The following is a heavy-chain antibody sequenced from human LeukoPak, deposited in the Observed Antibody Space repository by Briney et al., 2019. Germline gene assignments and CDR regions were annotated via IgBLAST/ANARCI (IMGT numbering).Heavy chain of an antibody. D-gene: IGHD4-17*01. V-gene: IGHV3-23*01. CDR3: AKDTYSGDYPDY. J-gene: IGHJ4*02. CDR1: VFTFSSYA. CDR2: ISGSGGST. Sequence: PGGSLRLSCAASVFTFSSYAMSWVRQAPGKGLEWVSAISGSGGSTYYADSVKGRFTISRDNSKNTLYLQMNSLRAEDTAVYYCAKDTYSGDYPDYWGQGTLVTVSS.